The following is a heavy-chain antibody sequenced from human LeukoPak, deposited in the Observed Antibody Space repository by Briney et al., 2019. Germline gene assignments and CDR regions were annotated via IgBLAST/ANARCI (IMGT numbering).Heavy chain of an antibody. CDR2: IYYSGST. Sequence: SETLSLTCTVSGGSIRSDYWSWIRQPPGKGLEWIGYIYYSGSTNYNPTLKSRVTISVDTSKTQFSLKLTSVTAADTAVYYCARGVCSGYYTSAWFDPWGQGTLVTVSS. CDR3: ARGVCSGYYTSAWFDP. V-gene: IGHV4-59*01. CDR1: GGSIRSDY. D-gene: IGHD3-3*01. J-gene: IGHJ5*02.